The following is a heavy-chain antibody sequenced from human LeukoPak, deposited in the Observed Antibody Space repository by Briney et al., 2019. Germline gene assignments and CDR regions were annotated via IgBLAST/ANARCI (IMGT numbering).Heavy chain of an antibody. CDR1: GGSISSSSYY. J-gene: IGHJ4*02. D-gene: IGHD6-19*01. V-gene: IGHV4-61*05. CDR2: IYYSGST. CDR3: ARLRSGWYFDY. Sequence: SETLSLTCTVSGGSISSSSYYWSWIRQPPGKGLEWIGYIYYSGSTKYNPSLKSRVTISLDMSKTQFSLKLTSVTAADTAFYYCARLRSGWYFDYWGQGTLVTVSS.